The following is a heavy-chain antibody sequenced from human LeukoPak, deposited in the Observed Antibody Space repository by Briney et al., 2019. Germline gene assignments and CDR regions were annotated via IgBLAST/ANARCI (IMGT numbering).Heavy chain of an antibody. J-gene: IGHJ4*02. CDR2: ISYDGSNK. D-gene: IGHD3-3*01. V-gene: IGHV3-30*04. Sequence: GGSLRLSCAASGFTFSSYAMHWVRQAPSKGLEWVAVISYDGSNKYYADSVKGRFTISRDNSKNTLYLQMNSLRAEDTAVYYCAKDHDDYGDYWGQGTLVTVSS. CDR3: AKDHDDYGDY. CDR1: GFTFSSYA.